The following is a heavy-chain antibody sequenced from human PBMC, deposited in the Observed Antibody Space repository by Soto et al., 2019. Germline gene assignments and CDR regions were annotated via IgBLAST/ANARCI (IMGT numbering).Heavy chain of an antibody. CDR1: GGTFSSYA. V-gene: IGHV1-69*13. D-gene: IGHD3-3*01. J-gene: IGHJ6*02. CDR3: ARGPILLFLEWLLYYYYYYGMDV. CDR2: IIPIFGTA. Sequence: SVKVSCKASGGTFSSYAISWVRQAPGQGLEWMGGIIPIFGTANYAQKFQGRVTITADESTSTAYMELSSLRSEDTAVYYCARGPILLFLEWLLYYYYYYGMDVWGQGTTVTVSS.